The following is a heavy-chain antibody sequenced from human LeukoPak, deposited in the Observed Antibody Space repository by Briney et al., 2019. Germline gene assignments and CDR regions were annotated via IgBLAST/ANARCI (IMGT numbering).Heavy chain of an antibody. CDR2: IGSNAGDT. V-gene: IGHV3-23*01. D-gene: IGHD2-15*01. CDR1: GFPFSTYT. Sequence: GGSLRLSCAASGFPFSTYTMSWLRQAPGVGLQWVSLIGSNAGDTFYADSVKGRFTISRDNAKNTLYLQMNSLRAEDTAVYYCARGSSVVGTDWGQGTLVTVSS. CDR3: ARGSSVVGTD. J-gene: IGHJ4*02.